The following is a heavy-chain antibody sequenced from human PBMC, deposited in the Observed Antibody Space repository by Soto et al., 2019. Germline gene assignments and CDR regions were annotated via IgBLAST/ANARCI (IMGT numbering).Heavy chain of an antibody. CDR2: FDPEDGET. V-gene: IGHV1-24*01. J-gene: IGHJ4*02. CDR3: ATLIAAAARDY. Sequence: ASVKVSCKASGGTFSSYAISWVRQAPGKGLEWMGGFDPEDGETIYAQKFQGRVTMTEDTSTDTAYMELSSLRSEDTAVYYCATLIAAAARDYWGQGTLVTVSS. CDR1: GGTFSSYA. D-gene: IGHD6-13*01.